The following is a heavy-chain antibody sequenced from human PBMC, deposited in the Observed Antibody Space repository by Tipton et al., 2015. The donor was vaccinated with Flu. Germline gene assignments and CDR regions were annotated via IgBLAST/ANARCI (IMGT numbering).Heavy chain of an antibody. Sequence: GSLRLSCAASGFTVISNYMSWVRQAPGKGLEWVSVIYTGGSTYYADSVKGRFTISRDNSKNTLYLQMNSLRVEDTAVYYCAGQVVSATDWFDPWGQGTLVTVSS. CDR1: GFTVISNY. V-gene: IGHV3-53*01. J-gene: IGHJ5*02. D-gene: IGHD2-15*01. CDR3: AGQVVSATDWFDP. CDR2: IYTGGST.